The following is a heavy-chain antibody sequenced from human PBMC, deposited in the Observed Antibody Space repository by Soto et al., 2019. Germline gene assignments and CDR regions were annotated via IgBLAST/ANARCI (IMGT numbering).Heavy chain of an antibody. Sequence: KSSETLSLTCTVSGGSVSSGGFYWSWIRQLPGKGLEWLGHIYYSGSTYFNPSLKSRLTMSLDTSNNQFSLELSSMTAADTAVYYCARDHNRRGYFDYWGQGTLVTVSS. J-gene: IGHJ4*02. CDR3: ARDHNRRGYFDY. CDR2: IYYSGST. CDR1: GGSVSSGGFY. V-gene: IGHV4-31*03.